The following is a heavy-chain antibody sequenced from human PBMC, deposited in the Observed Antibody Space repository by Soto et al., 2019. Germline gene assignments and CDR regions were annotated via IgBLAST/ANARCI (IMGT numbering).Heavy chain of an antibody. D-gene: IGHD3-22*01. J-gene: IGHJ4*02. CDR3: AKGSEYYYDSSGSIPYY. CDR2: ISWDGGST. CDR1: GFTFDDYT. V-gene: IGHV3-43*01. Sequence: PGGSLRLSCAASGFTFDDYTMHWVRQAPGKGLEWVSLISWDGGSTYYADSVKGRFTISRDNSKNSLYLQMNSLRTEDTALYYCAKGSEYYYDSSGSIPYYWGQGTLVTVSS.